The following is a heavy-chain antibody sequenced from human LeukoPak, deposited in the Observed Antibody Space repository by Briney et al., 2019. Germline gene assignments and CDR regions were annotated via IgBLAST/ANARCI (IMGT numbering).Heavy chain of an antibody. J-gene: IGHJ6*03. D-gene: IGHD3-10*01. CDR2: ISWDGGST. CDR1: GFTFSTYT. CDR3: AKSGGVWFGEHDYYYYYMDV. V-gene: IGHV3-43*01. Sequence: PGGSLRLSCAASGFTFSTYTMHWVRQAPGKGLEWVSLISWDGGSTYYADSVKGRFTISRDNSKNSLYLQMNSLRTEDTALYYCAKSGGVWFGEHDYYYYYMDVWGKGTTVTISS.